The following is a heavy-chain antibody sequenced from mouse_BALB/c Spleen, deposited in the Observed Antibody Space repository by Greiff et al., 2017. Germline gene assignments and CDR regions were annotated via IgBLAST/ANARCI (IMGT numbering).Heavy chain of an antibody. CDR3: AKKEAYYGNYNYAMDY. Sequence: VQGVESGPSLVQPSQSLSITCTVSGFSLTSYGVHWVRQSPGKGLEWLGVIWSGGSTDYNAAFMSRLSITKDNSKSQVFFKMNSLQADDTAIYYCAKKEAYYGNYNYAMDYWGQGTSVTVSS. V-gene: IGHV2-5-1*01. CDR1: GFSLTSYG. CDR2: IWSGGST. D-gene: IGHD2-10*01. J-gene: IGHJ4*01.